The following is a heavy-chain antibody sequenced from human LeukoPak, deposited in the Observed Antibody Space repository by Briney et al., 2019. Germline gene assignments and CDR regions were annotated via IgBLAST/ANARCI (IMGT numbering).Heavy chain of an antibody. J-gene: IGHJ4*02. Sequence: VSGPTLVKPTQTLTLTCTFSGFSLSTSGVGVGWIRQPPGKALEWLALIYWDDDKRYSPSLKSRLTITEDTSKNQVVLTMTNMDPVVTATYYCAHRPRGSHNNRYYFDYWGQGTLVTVSS. CDR1: GFSLSTSGVG. CDR2: IYWDDDK. D-gene: IGHD1-26*01. CDR3: AHRPRGSHNNRYYFDY. V-gene: IGHV2-5*02.